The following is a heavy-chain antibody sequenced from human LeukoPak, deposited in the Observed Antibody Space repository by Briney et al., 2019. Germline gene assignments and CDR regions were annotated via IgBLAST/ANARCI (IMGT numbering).Heavy chain of an antibody. CDR3: ASDPISYSSGWYGG. D-gene: IGHD6-19*01. J-gene: IGHJ4*02. CDR1: GYTFTGYY. V-gene: IGHV1-2*02. CDR2: INPNRGGT. Sequence: ASVKVSCKASGYTFTGYYMHWVRQAPAQGLEWMGWINPNRGGTNYAQKFQGRVTMTRDTSISTAYMALSRLRSHDTAVYCCASDPISYSSGWYGGWGQGTLVTVSS.